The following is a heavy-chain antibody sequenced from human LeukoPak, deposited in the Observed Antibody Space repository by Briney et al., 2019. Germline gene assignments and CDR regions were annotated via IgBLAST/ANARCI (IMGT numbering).Heavy chain of an antibody. CDR3: AAERYSDGCCWFDP. J-gene: IGHJ5*02. D-gene: IGHD1-26*01. Sequence: VASLKVSCKTTGFTFSTSTIQWVRQARGQPLEGIGWVLDNENPRYTQKFQGRLTLTRDMSTSTAYMELSGLTSEDTAIYYCAAERYSDGCCWFDPWGQGTLVTVSS. CDR1: GFTFSTST. CDR2: VLDNENP. V-gene: IGHV1-58*02.